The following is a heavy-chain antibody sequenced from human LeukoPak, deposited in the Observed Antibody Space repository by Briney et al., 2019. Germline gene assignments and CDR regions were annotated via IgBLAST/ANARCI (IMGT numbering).Heavy chain of an antibody. CDR3: ARRPEYDYGSLSYYCYLDV. Sequence: ASVNVACKASGYTFTGYYMHCVRQAPGQGLEWMGWINPNSGGTNYAKKFQGRVTITADGSTSTAYLQLTGLRSEGPAVRYFARRPEYDYGSLSYYCYLDVWGSGTPVTVSS. J-gene: IGHJ2*01. D-gene: IGHD3-10*01. V-gene: IGHV1-2*02. CDR2: INPNSGGT. CDR1: GYTFTGYY.